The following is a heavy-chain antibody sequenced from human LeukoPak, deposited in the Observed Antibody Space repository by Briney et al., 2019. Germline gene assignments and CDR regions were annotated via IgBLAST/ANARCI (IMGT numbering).Heavy chain of an antibody. CDR1: GAAISDYF. D-gene: IGHD1-7*01. CDR3: ARSPSTIGWNWGYYFDF. J-gene: IGHJ4*02. CDR2: ISTTGST. Sequence: SETLSLTCTVSGAAISDYFWNWIRQPAGKGLEWIGRISTTGSTYFNPSLQSRVRMSVDSSKTRFSLRLSSVTAADTAVYFCARSPSTIGWNWGYYFDFWGQGHLVTVSS. V-gene: IGHV4-4*07.